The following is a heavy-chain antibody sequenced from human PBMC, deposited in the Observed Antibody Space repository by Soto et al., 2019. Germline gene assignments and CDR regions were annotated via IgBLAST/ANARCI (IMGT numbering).Heavy chain of an antibody. CDR3: ARHRTIPLYYDILTGDYGMDV. CDR1: GGSISSYY. D-gene: IGHD3-9*01. V-gene: IGHV4-59*08. CDR2: IYYSGST. J-gene: IGHJ6*02. Sequence: SETLSLTCTVSGGSISSYYWSWIRQPPGKGLEWIGYIYYSGSTNYNPSLKSRVTISVDTSKNQFSLKLSSVTAADTAVYYCARHRTIPLYYDILTGDYGMDVWGQGTTVTVSS.